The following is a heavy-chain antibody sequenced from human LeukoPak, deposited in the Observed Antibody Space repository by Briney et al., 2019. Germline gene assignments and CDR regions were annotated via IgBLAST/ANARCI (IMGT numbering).Heavy chain of an antibody. CDR2: IRYDGSNK. D-gene: IGHD3-10*01. CDR3: AKVEYYYGSGHRDSLYYFDY. CDR1: GFTFSSYG. J-gene: IGHJ4*02. Sequence: PGGSLRLSCAASGFTFSSYGMHWVRQAPGKGLEWVAFIRYDGSNKYYADSVKGRFTISRDNSKNTLYLQMNSLRAEDTAVYYCAKVEYYYGSGHRDSLYYFDYWGQGTLVTVSS. V-gene: IGHV3-30*02.